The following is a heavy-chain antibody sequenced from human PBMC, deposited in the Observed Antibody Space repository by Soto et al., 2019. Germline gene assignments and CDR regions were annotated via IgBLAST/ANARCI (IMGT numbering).Heavy chain of an antibody. D-gene: IGHD3-3*02. J-gene: IGHJ5*02. V-gene: IGHV3-23*01. Sequence: HPGGSLRLSCAASGFTFSSYAMSWVRQAPGKGLEWVSAISGSGGSTYYADSVKGRFTISRDNSKNTLYLQMNSLRAEDTAVYYCAKTTGGTVLAWFDPWGQGTLVTVSS. CDR3: AKTTGGTVLAWFDP. CDR2: ISGSGGST. CDR1: GFTFSSYA.